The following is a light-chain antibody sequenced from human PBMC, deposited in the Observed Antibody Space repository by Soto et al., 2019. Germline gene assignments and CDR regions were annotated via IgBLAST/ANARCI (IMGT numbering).Light chain of an antibody. CDR3: LRYGDSPPAYT. Sequence: EIVLTQSPGTVSLSPRERATLSCRASQSVSSRNLAWYRQKPGQAPSILIFGASNRATGIPDRFSGSGSGTDFPLTISRLEPEDCAVYYCLRYGDSPPAYTFGQGTKLEIK. CDR1: QSVSSRN. J-gene: IGKJ2*01. V-gene: IGKV3-20*01. CDR2: GAS.